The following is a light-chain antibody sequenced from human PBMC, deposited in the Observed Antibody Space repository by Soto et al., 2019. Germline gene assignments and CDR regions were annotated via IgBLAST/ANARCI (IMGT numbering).Light chain of an antibody. CDR1: SSDIGGYNY. CDR3: CSYAGTTHV. J-gene: IGLJ1*01. Sequence: QSALTQPPSMSGSPGQSVTISCTGTSSDIGGYNYVSWYQQLPGKAPKLMIYDVSKRPSGVPDRFSGSNSGNTASLTISGLQAEDEADYYSCSYAGTTHVFGTGTKLTVL. V-gene: IGLV2-11*01. CDR2: DVS.